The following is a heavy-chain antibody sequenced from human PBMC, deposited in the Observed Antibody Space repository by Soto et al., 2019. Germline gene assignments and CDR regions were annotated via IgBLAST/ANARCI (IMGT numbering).Heavy chain of an antibody. V-gene: IGHV4-61*01. Sequence: SAALCLTWTVSGCSISSGNHYWSWVRQPPGKGLEWIGYIYHSEITNYNPSLKSRVTISADTSRNQFSLKVNSVTAADTAVYYCARGWDAKSWSQGTLVTVS. CDR3: ARGWDAKS. D-gene: IGHD6-19*01. CDR1: GCSISSGNHY. CDR2: IYHSEIT. J-gene: IGHJ4*02.